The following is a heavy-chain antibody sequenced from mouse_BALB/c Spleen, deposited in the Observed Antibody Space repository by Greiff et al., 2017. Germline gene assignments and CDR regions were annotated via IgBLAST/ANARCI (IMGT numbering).Heavy chain of an antibody. CDR2: INPYNGDT. Sequence: EVQLQQSGPELVKPGASVKISCKASGYSFTGYFMNWVKQSHGKSLEWIGRINPYNGDTFYNQKFKGKATLTVDKSSSTAHMELLSLTSEDSAVYYCGRDFGITTVVDYAMDYWGQGTSVTVSS. D-gene: IGHD1-1*01. CDR3: GRDFGITTVVDYAMDY. J-gene: IGHJ4*01. V-gene: IGHV1-37*01. CDR1: GYSFTGYF.